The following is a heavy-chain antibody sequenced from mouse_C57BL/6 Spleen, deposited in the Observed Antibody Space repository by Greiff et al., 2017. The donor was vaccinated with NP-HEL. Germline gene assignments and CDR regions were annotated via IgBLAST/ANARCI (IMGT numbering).Heavy chain of an antibody. CDR1: GFSLTSYA. CDR2: IWTGGGT. D-gene: IGHD2-3*01. V-gene: IGHV2-9-1*01. CDR3: ARKPDGYYDDYAMDY. J-gene: IGHJ4*01. Sequence: VKLQESGPGLVAPSQSLSITCTVSGFSLTSYAISWVRQPPGKGLEWLGVIWTGGGTNYNSALKSRLSISKDNSKSQVFLKMNSLQTDDTARYYCARKPDGYYDDYAMDYWGQGTSVTVSS.